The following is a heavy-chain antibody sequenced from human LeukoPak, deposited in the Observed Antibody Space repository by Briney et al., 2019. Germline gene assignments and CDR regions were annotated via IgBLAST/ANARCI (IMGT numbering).Heavy chain of an antibody. V-gene: IGHV4-61*02. CDR1: GGSISSGSYY. CDR3: ARAPMYYDLIWFDP. CDR2: IYTSGST. D-gene: IGHD3-3*01. J-gene: IGHJ5*02. Sequence: SETLSLTCTVSGGSISSGSYYWSWIRQPAGKGLEWIGRIYTSGSTNYNPSLKSRVTISVDTSKNQFSLKLSSVTAADTAVYYCARAPMYYDLIWFDPWGQGTLVTVSS.